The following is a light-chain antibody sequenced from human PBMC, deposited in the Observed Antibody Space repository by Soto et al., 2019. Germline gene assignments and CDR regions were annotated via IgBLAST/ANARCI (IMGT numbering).Light chain of an antibody. CDR3: QKYNSYWT. V-gene: IGKV1-39*01. J-gene: IGKJ2*01. CDR1: QSISSY. Sequence: DIQMTQSPSSLSASVGDRVTITCRASQSISSYVNWYQQKPGNAPKLLIYVASTLQSGVPSRFSGSGSGTDFTLTISSLQPEDFATYYCQKYNSYWTFGQGTKVDIK. CDR2: VAS.